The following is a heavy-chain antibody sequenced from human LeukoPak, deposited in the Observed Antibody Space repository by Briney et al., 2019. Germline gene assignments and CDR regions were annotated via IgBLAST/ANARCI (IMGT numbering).Heavy chain of an antibody. CDR1: GFTFSSYA. CDR3: AKDQCGSGSYCPYYYYGMDV. J-gene: IGHJ6*02. Sequence: PGGSLRLSCAASGFTFSSYAMSWVRQAPGKGLEWVSAISGSGGSTYYADSVKGRFTVSRGNSKNPLYLQMNSLRAEDTAVYYCAKDQCGSGSYCPYYYYGMDVWGQGTTVTVFS. CDR2: ISGSGGST. V-gene: IGHV3-23*01. D-gene: IGHD3-10*01.